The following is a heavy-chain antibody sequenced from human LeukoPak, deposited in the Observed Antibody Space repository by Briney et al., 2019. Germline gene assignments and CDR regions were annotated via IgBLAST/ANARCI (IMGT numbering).Heavy chain of an antibody. D-gene: IGHD3-10*01. CDR1: GLTVTNNY. V-gene: IGHV3-66*01. Sequence: GGSLRLSCAASGLTVTNNYMSWVRQAPGKGLEWISVIYSGGATYYADSVKGRVTISRDDSQNTLYLQMNSLRAEDTAVYYCARSREQGSGSYDSYYFDYWGQGTLVTVSS. J-gene: IGHJ4*02. CDR3: ARSREQGSGSYDSYYFDY. CDR2: IYSGGAT.